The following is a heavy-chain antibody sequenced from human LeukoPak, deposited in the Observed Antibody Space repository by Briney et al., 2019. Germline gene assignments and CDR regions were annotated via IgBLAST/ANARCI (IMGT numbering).Heavy chain of an antibody. CDR2: IDTSGST. D-gene: IGHD4-17*01. J-gene: IGHJ4*02. V-gene: IGHV4-61*02. CDR1: GGSISSGSYY. Sequence: SQTLSLTCTVSGGSISSGSYYWSWIRQPAGKGLEWIGRIDTSGSTNYNPSLKSRVTISVDPSKNQFSLKLSSVTAADTAVYYCARGRNDYGDLRFLGYFDYWGRGPLVRVSS. CDR3: ARGRNDYGDLRFLGYFDY.